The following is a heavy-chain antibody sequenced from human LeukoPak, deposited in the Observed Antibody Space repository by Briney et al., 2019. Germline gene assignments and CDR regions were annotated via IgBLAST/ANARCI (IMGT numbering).Heavy chain of an antibody. J-gene: IGHJ6*02. V-gene: IGHV1-69*13. Sequence: SVKVSCKASGGTFSSYAISWVRQAPGQGLEWMGGIIPIFGTANYAQKFQGRVTITADESTSTAYMDLRSLSSDDTAVYYCGRGPKAGGPHHDMDVWGRGTTVTVSS. CDR2: IIPIFGTA. D-gene: IGHD2-15*01. CDR1: GGTFSSYA. CDR3: GRGPKAGGPHHDMDV.